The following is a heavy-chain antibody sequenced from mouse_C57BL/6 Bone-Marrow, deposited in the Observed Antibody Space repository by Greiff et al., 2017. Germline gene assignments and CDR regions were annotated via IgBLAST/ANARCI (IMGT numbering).Heavy chain of an antibody. CDR1: GFSLTSYG. V-gene: IGHV2-2*01. Sequence: VQLKESGPGLVQPSQSLSITCTVSGFSLTSYGVHWVRQSPGKGLEWLGVIWSGGSTDYNAAFISRLSISKDNSKSQVFFKMNSLQADDTAIYYCARIGLITTVVPFGYWGQGTTLTVSS. J-gene: IGHJ2*01. D-gene: IGHD1-1*01. CDR2: IWSGGST. CDR3: ARIGLITTVVPFGY.